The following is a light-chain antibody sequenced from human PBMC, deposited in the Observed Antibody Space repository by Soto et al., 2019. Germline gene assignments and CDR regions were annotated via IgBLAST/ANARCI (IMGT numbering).Light chain of an antibody. CDR1: QGVNYD. J-gene: IGKJ2*01. CDR2: GAS. CDR3: QQYFTWYT. Sequence: SVLTQSPATLSLSPGERATLSCRASQGVNYDLAWYQQKPGQAPRLLLYGASNRATGIPARFGGSGSGTDFTLTISSLEPEDFAVYYCQQYFTWYTFGQGTKLEIK. V-gene: IGKV3-11*01.